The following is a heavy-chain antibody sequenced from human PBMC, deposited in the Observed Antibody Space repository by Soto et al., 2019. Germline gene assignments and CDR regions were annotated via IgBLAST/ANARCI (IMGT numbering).Heavy chain of an antibody. D-gene: IGHD1-1*01. J-gene: IGHJ3*02. V-gene: IGHV4-39*01. CDR3: ARFRSTIDAFDI. CDR2: IYYSGST. CDR1: GGSISTSSWY. Sequence: SETLSLTCTVSGGSISTSSWYWGWIRQPPGKGLEWTGNIYYSGSTYYNPSLKSRVIISVDTSKNQFSLKLTSVTAADTAEYYCARFRSTIDAFDIWGQGTMVTV.